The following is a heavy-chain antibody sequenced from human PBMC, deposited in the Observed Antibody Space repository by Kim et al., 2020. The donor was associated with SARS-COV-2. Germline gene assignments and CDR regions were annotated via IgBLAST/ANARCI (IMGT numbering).Heavy chain of an antibody. Sequence: SETLSLTCTVSGGSISSGDSYWTWIRQHPGKGLEWIGYIYYSGSAFYNPSLKSRVTISVDTSKNHFSLNLSSVTAADTAVYYCARRSATGTSTYYFDYW. CDR1: GGSISSGDSY. CDR2: IYYSGSA. D-gene: IGHD1-1*01. V-gene: IGHV4-31*03. J-gene: IGHJ4*01. CDR3: ARRSATGTSTYYFDY.